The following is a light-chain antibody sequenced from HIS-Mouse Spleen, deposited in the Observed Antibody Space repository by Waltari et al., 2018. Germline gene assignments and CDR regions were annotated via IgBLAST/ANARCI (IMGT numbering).Light chain of an antibody. J-gene: IGLJ1*01. CDR2: DVS. Sequence: QSALTQPASVSGSPGQSTTISCTGTSRSVGRYNYVSWYQQHPGKAPKLMIYDVSNRPSGVSNRFSGSKSGNTASLTISGLQAEDEADYYCSSYTSSSTYVFGTGTKVTVL. V-gene: IGLV2-14*03. CDR3: SSYTSSSTYV. CDR1: SRSVGRYNY.